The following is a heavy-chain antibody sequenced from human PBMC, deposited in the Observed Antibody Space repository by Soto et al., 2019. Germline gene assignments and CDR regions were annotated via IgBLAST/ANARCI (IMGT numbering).Heavy chain of an antibody. Sequence: ASVKVSCTASGYTLTNYAMHWVRQAPGQRLEWMGWINAAIGNTKYSQKFQGSVTITRDTSANTAYMELSSLRSEDTAVYYCARRNVYGSGSYSFDYWVQGTLVTVSS. CDR2: INAAIGNT. V-gene: IGHV1-3*01. CDR1: GYTLTNYA. D-gene: IGHD3-10*01. CDR3: ARRNVYGSGSYSFDY. J-gene: IGHJ4*02.